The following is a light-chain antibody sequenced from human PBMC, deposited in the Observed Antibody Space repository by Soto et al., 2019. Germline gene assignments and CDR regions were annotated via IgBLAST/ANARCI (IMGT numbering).Light chain of an antibody. J-gene: IGLJ1*01. Sequence: QSVLTQPPSVSGAPGQRVTISCTGSSSNIGAGYDVHWYQQLPGTAPKLLIYGNSNRPSGVPDRFSGSKSGTSASLAITGLRVEHGADYSTQPYYSTRSNVLVTGTKLTAL. CDR2: GNS. CDR3: QPYYSTRSNV. V-gene: IGLV1-40*01. CDR1: SSNIGAGYD.